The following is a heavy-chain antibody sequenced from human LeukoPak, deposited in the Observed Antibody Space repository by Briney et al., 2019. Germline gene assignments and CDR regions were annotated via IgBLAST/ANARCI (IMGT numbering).Heavy chain of an antibody. J-gene: IGHJ4*02. CDR1: GGSISSHY. V-gene: IGHV4-59*11. CDR3: ASSHYYDYYFDY. Sequence: SETLSLTCTVSGGSISSHYWSWIRQPPGKGLEWIAYIYYSGNTNYNPSLKSRVTISVDTSKNQFSLKLSSVTAADTAVYYCASSHYYDYYFDYWGQGTLVTVST. CDR2: IYYSGNT. D-gene: IGHD3-22*01.